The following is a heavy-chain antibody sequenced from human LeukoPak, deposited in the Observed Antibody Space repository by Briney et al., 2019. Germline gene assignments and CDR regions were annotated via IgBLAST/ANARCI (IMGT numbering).Heavy chain of an antibody. CDR1: GGSISSYY. J-gene: IGHJ6*03. CDR3: ARQESGPYHYMDV. D-gene: IGHD3-3*01. V-gene: IGHV4-59*08. CDR2: VYYSVST. Sequence: PETLSLTCTVSGGSISSYYWTWIRQAPGKGLEWIGYVYYSVSTNYNPSLKSRVSISQDTSKNQVSLKLSSVTAADTAVYYCARQESGPYHYMDVWGKGTTVTVSS.